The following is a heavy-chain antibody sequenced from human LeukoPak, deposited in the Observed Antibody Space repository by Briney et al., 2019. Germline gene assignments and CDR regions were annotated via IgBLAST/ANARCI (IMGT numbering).Heavy chain of an antibody. J-gene: IGHJ5*02. CDR2: INHSGST. V-gene: IGHV4-34*01. CDR3: ARDYTYYYGSGTHRPLRWFDP. Sequence: PSETLSLTCAVYGGSFSGYYWSWIRQPPGKGLEWIGEINHSGSTNYNPSLKSRVTISVDTSKNQFSLKLSTVTAADTAVYYCARDYTYYYGSGTHRPLRWFDPWGQGTLVTVSS. CDR1: GGSFSGYY. D-gene: IGHD3-10*01.